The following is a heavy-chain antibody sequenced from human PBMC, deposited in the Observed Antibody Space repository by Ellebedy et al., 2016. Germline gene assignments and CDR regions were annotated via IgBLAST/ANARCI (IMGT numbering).Heavy chain of an antibody. J-gene: IGHJ4*02. D-gene: IGHD6-13*01. Sequence: GGSLRLSCAASGFTFSNYWMSWVRQAPGKGLEWVASIKEDGSETNYAGSMKGRLPISRANAKNSLYRQMNSLRAEDTAVYYCARPGIARARDYWGQGTLVTVSS. CDR1: GFTFSNYW. CDR3: ARPGIARARDY. V-gene: IGHV3-7*01. CDR2: IKEDGSET.